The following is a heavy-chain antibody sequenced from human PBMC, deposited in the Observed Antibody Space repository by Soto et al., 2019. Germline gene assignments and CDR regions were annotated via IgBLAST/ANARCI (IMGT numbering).Heavy chain of an antibody. V-gene: IGHV3-23*01. CDR2: INIVGGNT. CDR3: TENYYFDS. J-gene: IGHJ4*02. CDR1: GFTFSNYA. Sequence: PGGSLRLSCAASGFTFSNYAMSWVRQAPGKALEWVSSINIVGGNTNYADSVRGRFTMSRDDSKNTVFLQMNSLRAEDTAIYYCTENYYFDSWGQGTLVTVSS.